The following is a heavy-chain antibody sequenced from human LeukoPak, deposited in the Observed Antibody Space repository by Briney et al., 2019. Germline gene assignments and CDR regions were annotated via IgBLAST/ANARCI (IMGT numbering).Heavy chain of an antibody. D-gene: IGHD1/OR15-1a*01. CDR1: GGSMNSNC. J-gene: IGHJ5*02. CDR3: ARRTSSACLDP. Sequence: PSETLSLTCTVSGGSMNSNCWSWIRQPPAKRPEWIGHICNSGSTTYNPSLKSRVTISIDTSNNQFSLTLSSVTAADTAVYYCARRTSSACLDPWGQGTLVTVSS. CDR2: ICNSGST. V-gene: IGHV4-59*08.